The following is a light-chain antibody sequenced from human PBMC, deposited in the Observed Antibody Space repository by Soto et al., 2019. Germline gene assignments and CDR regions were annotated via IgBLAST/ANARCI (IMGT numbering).Light chain of an antibody. CDR2: EVT. V-gene: IGLV2-14*01. J-gene: IGLJ1*01. CDR1: SSDVGGYNY. CDR3: SSYANTNTYV. Sequence: QSALTQPASVSGSPGQSITISCTGTSSDVGGYNYVSWFQQHPDKAPKLVIYEVTHRPSGFSDRFSGSKSGNTAFPTISGLQTEDEADYYCSSYANTNTYVFGTGTKVTVL.